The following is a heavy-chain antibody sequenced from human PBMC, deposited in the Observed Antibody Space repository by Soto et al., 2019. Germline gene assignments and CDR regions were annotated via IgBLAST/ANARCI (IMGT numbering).Heavy chain of an antibody. CDR1: GYTFTSYG. CDR2: ISAYNGNT. D-gene: IGHD1-7*01. J-gene: IGHJ5*02. Sequence: QVQLVQSGAEVKKPGASVKVSCKASGYTFTSYGISWVRQAPGQGLEWMVWISAYNGNTNYAQKLQGRVTMTTDTSTSTAYMELRSLRSDDTAVYYCARDPRRITGTTNSPFDPWGQGTLVTVSS. CDR3: ARDPRRITGTTNSPFDP. V-gene: IGHV1-18*01.